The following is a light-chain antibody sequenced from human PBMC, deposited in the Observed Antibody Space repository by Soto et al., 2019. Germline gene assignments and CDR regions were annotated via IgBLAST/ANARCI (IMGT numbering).Light chain of an antibody. J-gene: IGKJ3*01. Sequence: EIVLTQSPGTLSLSPGESATLSCRASQSVSSSFLAWYQQKPGQAPRLLIYAASSSATGIPDRFSGSGSGPDFTLTLSSLAPEDCAVYYCQQYGNSLITFGPRTKVDIK. CDR1: QSVSSSF. CDR2: AAS. CDR3: QQYGNSLIT. V-gene: IGKV3-20*01.